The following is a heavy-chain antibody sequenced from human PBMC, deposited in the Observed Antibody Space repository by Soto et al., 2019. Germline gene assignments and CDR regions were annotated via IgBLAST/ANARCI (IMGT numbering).Heavy chain of an antibody. J-gene: IGHJ4*02. V-gene: IGHV3-23*01. CDR3: AKLPLGYCNGGTCYRYFAY. CDR1: GFTFSNYA. CDR2: ITGNGGST. D-gene: IGHD2-15*01. Sequence: EVQLLDSGGGLAQPGGSLRLSCAASGFTFSNYAMTWVRQAPGKGLEWVSIITGNGGSTYYADSVKGRFTISRDNSQNTLYLQVNSLRVEDTAVYYCAKLPLGYCNGGTCYRYFAYWGQGTLVTVSS.